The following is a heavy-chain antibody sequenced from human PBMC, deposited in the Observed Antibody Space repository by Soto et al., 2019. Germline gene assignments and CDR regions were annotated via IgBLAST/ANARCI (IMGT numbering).Heavy chain of an antibody. CDR3: ARDSRPSFFDY. D-gene: IGHD3-16*01. CDR1: GGPFSSYA. CDR2: ISPIYGTA. V-gene: IGHV1-69*05. J-gene: IGHJ4*02. Sequence: SVKVSCKASGGPFSSYAISWVRQAPGQGLEWMGGISPIYGTANYAQKLQGRVTITTDESTSTAYMELRSLRSDDTAVYYCARDSRPSFFDYWGQGTLVTVSS.